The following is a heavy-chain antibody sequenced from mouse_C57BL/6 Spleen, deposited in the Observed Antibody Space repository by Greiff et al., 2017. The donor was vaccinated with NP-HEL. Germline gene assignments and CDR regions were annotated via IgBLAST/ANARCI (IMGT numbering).Heavy chain of an antibody. CDR1: GYTFTDYE. Sequence: VQLQQSGAELVRPGASVTLSCKASGYTFTDYEMHWVKQTPVHGLEWIGAIDPETGGTAYNQKFKGKAILTADKSSSTAYMELRSLTSEDSAVYYCSCRGYYYYGSNWYFDVWGTGTSVTVSS. D-gene: IGHD1-1*01. V-gene: IGHV1-15*01. CDR2: IDPETGGT. CDR3: SCRGYYYYGSNWYFDV. J-gene: IGHJ1*03.